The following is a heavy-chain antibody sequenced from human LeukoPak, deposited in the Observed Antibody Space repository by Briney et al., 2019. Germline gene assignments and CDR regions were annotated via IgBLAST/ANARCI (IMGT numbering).Heavy chain of an antibody. CDR3: GREVNLWGIFGVVTPFYP. J-gene: IGHJ5*02. CDR1: GFTFSSFL. Sequence: HGGSLGLSFAGPGFTFSSFLMHRVRQAPGKGLGWVSRINSDWRSTSYADSVKGRFTISRDNAKNTLYLQMNSLRAEDTAVYYCGREVNLWGIFGVVTPFYPWGQGTLVTVSS. D-gene: IGHD3-3*01. V-gene: IGHV3-74*01. CDR2: INSDWRST.